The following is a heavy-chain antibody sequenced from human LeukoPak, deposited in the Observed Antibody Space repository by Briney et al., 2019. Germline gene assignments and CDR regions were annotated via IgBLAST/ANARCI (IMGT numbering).Heavy chain of an antibody. CDR2: IWYDGSNK. Sequence: GRSLRLSCAASGFPFSSYGMHWVRQARGKGLEWVAVIWYDGSNKYYADSVKGRYTISRDNSKNTLYLQMNSLRAEDTAVYYCARGSRGGDGYYFDYWGQGTLVTVSS. D-gene: IGHD3-10*01. J-gene: IGHJ4*02. V-gene: IGHV3-33*01. CDR3: ARGSRGGDGYYFDY. CDR1: GFPFSSYG.